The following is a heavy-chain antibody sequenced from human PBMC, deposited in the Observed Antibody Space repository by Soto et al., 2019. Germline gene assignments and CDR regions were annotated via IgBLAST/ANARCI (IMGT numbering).Heavy chain of an antibody. CDR2: IYYNGST. J-gene: IGHJ5*02. CDR3: ARVHRCSGGSCYSRWFDP. V-gene: IGHV4-39*07. Sequence: SETLSLTCTVSGDSITSSGSYWGWIRQPPGKGLEWIGSIYYNGSTYYNPSLKSRVTISVDTSKNQFSLKLSSVTAADTAVYYCARVHRCSGGSCYSRWFDPWGQGTLVTVSS. D-gene: IGHD2-15*01. CDR1: GDSITSSGSY.